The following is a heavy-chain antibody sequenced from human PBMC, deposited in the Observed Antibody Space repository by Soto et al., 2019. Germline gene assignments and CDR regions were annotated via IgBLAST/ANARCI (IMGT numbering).Heavy chain of an antibody. Sequence: EVQLVESGGGLVKPGGSLRLSCAASGFTFGSYSMNWARQAPGKGLEWVSSISSSSSYIYYADSVKGRFTISRDNAKNSLYLQMNSLRAEDTAVYYCGTDTAMVTNPFDYWGQGTLVTVSS. CDR2: ISSSSSYI. J-gene: IGHJ4*02. CDR3: GTDTAMVTNPFDY. V-gene: IGHV3-21*01. D-gene: IGHD5-18*01. CDR1: GFTFGSYS.